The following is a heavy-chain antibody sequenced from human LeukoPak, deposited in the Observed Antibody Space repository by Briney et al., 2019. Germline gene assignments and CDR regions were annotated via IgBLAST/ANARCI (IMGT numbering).Heavy chain of an antibody. V-gene: IGHV4-34*01. D-gene: IGHD2-2*01. J-gene: IGHJ5*02. CDR2: INHSGST. Sequence: SETLSLTCAVYGGSFSGYYWSWIRQPPGKGLEWIGEINHSGSTNYNPSLKSRVTISVDTSKNQFPLKLTSVTAADTAVYYCARGGLYCSSSSCTPDWFDPWGQGTLVTVSS. CDR1: GGSFSGYY. CDR3: ARGGLYCSSSSCTPDWFDP.